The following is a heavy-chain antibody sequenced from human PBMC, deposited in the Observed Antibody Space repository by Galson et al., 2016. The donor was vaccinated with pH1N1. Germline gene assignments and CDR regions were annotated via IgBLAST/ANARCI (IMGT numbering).Heavy chain of an antibody. CDR3: SSVGKWVQLRRGFFDY. D-gene: IGHD5-18*01. CDR2: IYYSGST. CDR1: GGSISNSY. Sequence: SETLSLTCTVSGGSISNSYWSWIRQPPGKGLEWIGYIYYSGSTNYNPSLKSRVTMSIDASNNQFSLNLTSVTAADTAVYFCSSVGKWVQLRRGFFDYWGQGLLVTVSS. J-gene: IGHJ4*02. V-gene: IGHV4-59*01.